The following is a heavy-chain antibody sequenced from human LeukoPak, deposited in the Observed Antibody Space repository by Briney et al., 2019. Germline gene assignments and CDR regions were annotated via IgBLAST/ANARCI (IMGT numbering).Heavy chain of an antibody. Sequence: GGSLRLSCAASGFTFSSYAMHWVRQAPGKGLEWVAVISYDGSNKYYADSVKGRFTISRDNSKSTLYLQMNSLRAEDTAVYYCARRYDFWSGYYTAGLDYWGQGTLVTVSS. CDR1: GFTFSSYA. CDR2: ISYDGSNK. V-gene: IGHV3-30-3*01. CDR3: ARRYDFWSGYYTAGLDY. D-gene: IGHD3-3*01. J-gene: IGHJ4*02.